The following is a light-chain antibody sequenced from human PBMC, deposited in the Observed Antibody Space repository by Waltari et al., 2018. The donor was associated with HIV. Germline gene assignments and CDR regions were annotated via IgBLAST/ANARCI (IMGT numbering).Light chain of an antibody. CDR2: DVS. V-gene: IGLV2-11*01. CDR1: SSDVGGYNY. CDR3: CSYAGSYVV. J-gene: IGLJ2*01. Sequence: SALTQPRSVSGSPGQSVTISCTGTSSDVGGYNYVSWYQQHPGKAPKLMIYDVSKRPSGVPDRFSGSKSGNTASLTISGLQAEDEADYYCCSYAGSYVVFGGGTTLTVL.